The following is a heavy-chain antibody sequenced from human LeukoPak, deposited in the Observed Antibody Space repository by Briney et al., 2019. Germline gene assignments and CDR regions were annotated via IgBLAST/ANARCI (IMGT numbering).Heavy chain of an antibody. CDR3: AKTSGVVVPAAMINY. CDR1: GFTFSSYA. Sequence: SGGSLRLSCAASGFTFSSYAMSWVRLAPGKGLEWVSAISGSGGSTYYADSVKGRFTISRDNSKNTLYLQMNSLRAEDTAVYYCAKTSGVVVPAAMINYWGQGTLVTVSS. CDR2: ISGSGGST. V-gene: IGHV3-23*01. J-gene: IGHJ4*02. D-gene: IGHD2-2*01.